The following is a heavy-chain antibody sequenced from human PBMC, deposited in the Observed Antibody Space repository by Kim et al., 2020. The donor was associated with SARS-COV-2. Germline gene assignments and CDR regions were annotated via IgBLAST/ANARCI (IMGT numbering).Heavy chain of an antibody. CDR2: IDPTSGST. CDR3: ARGLGYRYYEDYAMDV. CDR1: GYTFTSYY. D-gene: IGHD1-1*01. V-gene: IGHV1-46*01. Sequence: ASVKVSCKASGYTFTSYYIHWVRQAPGQGLEWVGVIDPTSGSTSSSQKFQGRVPLTSDTSTSTVYMELSSLRSGDTAVYYCARGLGYRYYEDYAMDVWGQGTTVTVSS. J-gene: IGHJ6*02.